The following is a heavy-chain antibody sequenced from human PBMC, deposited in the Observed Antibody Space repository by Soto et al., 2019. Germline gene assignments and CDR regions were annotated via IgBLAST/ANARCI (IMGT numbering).Heavy chain of an antibody. J-gene: IGHJ3*02. CDR1: GFTFSDYY. Sequence: GGSLRLSCAASGFTFSDYYTRWIRQAPGKGLEWVSYISSSSSTKYYADSVKGRFTISRDNAKNSLYLQMNSLRAEDTAVYYCARRDGFDIWGQGTMVTVSS. CDR2: ISSSSSTK. CDR3: ARRDGFDI. V-gene: IGHV3-11*01.